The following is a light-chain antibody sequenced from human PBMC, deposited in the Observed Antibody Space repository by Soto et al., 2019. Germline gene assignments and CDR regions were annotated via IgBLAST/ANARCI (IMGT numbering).Light chain of an antibody. CDR2: WPS. Sequence: DIVMTQSPDSLAVSLGERATINCKSSQSVLYSSNNKNYLAWYQQKPGQPPKLIIYWPSTRESGVPDRLSGSGSGTDFALTISSLQAEDVAVYYCQKYYSTPPATFGGGTKVEIK. CDR3: QKYYSTPPAT. V-gene: IGKV4-1*01. J-gene: IGKJ4*01. CDR1: QSVLYSSNNKNY.